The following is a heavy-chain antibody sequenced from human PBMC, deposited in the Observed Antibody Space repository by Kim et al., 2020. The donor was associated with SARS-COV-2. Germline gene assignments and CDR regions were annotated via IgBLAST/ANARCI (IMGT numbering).Heavy chain of an antibody. D-gene: IGHD3-16*02. CDR1: GYTFTSYA. Sequence: ASVKVSCKASGYTFTSYAMHWVRQAPGQRLEWMGWINAGNGNTKYSQKFQGRVTITRDTSASTAYMELSSLRSEDTAVYYCARSSYDYVWGSYRPTNWFDPWGQGTLVTVSS. V-gene: IGHV1-3*01. J-gene: IGHJ5*02. CDR2: INAGNGNT. CDR3: ARSSYDYVWGSYRPTNWFDP.